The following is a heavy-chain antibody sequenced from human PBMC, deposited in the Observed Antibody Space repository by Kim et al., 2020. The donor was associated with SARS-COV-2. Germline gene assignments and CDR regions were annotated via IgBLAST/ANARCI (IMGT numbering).Heavy chain of an antibody. CDR1: GYTFTTYD. CDR2: MNSYSGNT. Sequence: ASVKVSCKASGYTFTTYDINWVRQATGQGLEWMGRMNSYSGNTDYAQKFQGRVTMTRSISISTAYMELSSLTSEDTAVYYCARGRGASSSWFPVDYWGQGTLVTVSS. V-gene: IGHV1-8*01. CDR3: ARGRGASSSWFPVDY. J-gene: IGHJ4*02. D-gene: IGHD6-13*01.